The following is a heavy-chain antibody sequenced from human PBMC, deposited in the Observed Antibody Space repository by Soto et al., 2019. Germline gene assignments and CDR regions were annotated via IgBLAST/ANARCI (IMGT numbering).Heavy chain of an antibody. J-gene: IGHJ4*02. D-gene: IGHD3-22*01. V-gene: IGHV4-31*03. CDR3: ARARGYYYDSSGYNSWYFDY. Sequence: SETLSLTCTVSGDSISSGGYYWSWIRQHPGKGLEWIGYIYYSGSTYYNPSLKSRVTISVDTSNIQFSLKLSSVTAADTAVYYCARARGYYYDSSGYNSWYFDYWGQGTLVT. CDR1: GDSISSGGYY. CDR2: IYYSGST.